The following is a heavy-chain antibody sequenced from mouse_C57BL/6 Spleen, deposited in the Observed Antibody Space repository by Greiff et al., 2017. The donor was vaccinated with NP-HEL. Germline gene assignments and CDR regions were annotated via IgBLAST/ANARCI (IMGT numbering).Heavy chain of an antibody. CDR2: INPSSGYT. CDR1: GYTFTSYW. J-gene: IGHJ3*01. V-gene: IGHV1-7*01. CDR3: ARGPSDYYGSSYVSAWFAY. Sequence: QVQLQQSGAELAKPGASVKLSCKASGYTFTSYWMHWVKQRPGQGLEWIGYINPSSGYTKYNQKFKDKATLTADKSSSTAYMQLSSLTYEDSAVYYCARGPSDYYGSSYVSAWFAYWGQGTLVTVSA. D-gene: IGHD1-1*01.